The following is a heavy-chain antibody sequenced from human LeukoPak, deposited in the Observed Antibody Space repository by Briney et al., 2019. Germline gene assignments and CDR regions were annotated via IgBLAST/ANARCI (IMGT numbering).Heavy chain of an antibody. D-gene: IGHD3-22*01. J-gene: IGHJ4*02. CDR3: VREKYYYDSSGYYY. CDR2: INTNGSST. Sequence: GGSLRLFCAASGFTFSNYWMHWVRQAPGKGLVWVSRINTNGSSTSYADSVKGRFTISRDNSKNSLYLQMNSLKAEDTAVYFCVREKYYYDSSGYYYWGQGTLVTVSS. V-gene: IGHV3-74*01. CDR1: GFTFSNYW.